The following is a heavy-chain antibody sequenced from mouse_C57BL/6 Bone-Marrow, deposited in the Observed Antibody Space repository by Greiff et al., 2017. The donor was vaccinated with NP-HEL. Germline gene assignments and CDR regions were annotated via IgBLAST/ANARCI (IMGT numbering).Heavy chain of an antibody. Sequence: QVQLQQSGPELVKPGASVKISCKASGYAFSSSWMNWVKQRPGKGLEWIGRLYPGDGDTNYNGKFKGKATLTADKSSSTAYMQLSSLTSEDSAVYFCANYLDYWGQGTTLTVSS. CDR1: GYAFSSSW. J-gene: IGHJ2*01. CDR2: LYPGDGDT. CDR3: ANYLDY. V-gene: IGHV1-82*01.